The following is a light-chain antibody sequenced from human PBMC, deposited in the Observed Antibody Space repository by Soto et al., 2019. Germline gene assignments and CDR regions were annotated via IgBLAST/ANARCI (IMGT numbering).Light chain of an antibody. CDR3: QQRRSWPLT. Sequence: EIVLTQSPGTLSLSPGERATLSCRASQSVGSHLAWYQQRPGQAPRLLIYEASDRATGIPARFSGSGAGTEFTLTISNLEPEDFAVYFRQQRRSWPLTFGGGTKVDIK. V-gene: IGKV3-11*01. CDR2: EAS. J-gene: IGKJ4*01. CDR1: QSVGSH.